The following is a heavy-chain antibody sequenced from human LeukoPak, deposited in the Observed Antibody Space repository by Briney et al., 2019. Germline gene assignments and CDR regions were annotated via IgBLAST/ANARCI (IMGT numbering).Heavy chain of an antibody. V-gene: IGHV1-69*04. D-gene: IGHD1-20*01. Sequence: SVKVSCKASGGTFSSYTISWVRQAPGQGLEWMGRIIPILGIANYAQKFQGRVTITADKSTSTAYMELSSLRSEGTAVYYCAREYNWNDPYYYYYMDVWGKGTTVTVSS. CDR1: GGTFSSYT. J-gene: IGHJ6*03. CDR3: AREYNWNDPYYYYYMDV. CDR2: IIPILGIA.